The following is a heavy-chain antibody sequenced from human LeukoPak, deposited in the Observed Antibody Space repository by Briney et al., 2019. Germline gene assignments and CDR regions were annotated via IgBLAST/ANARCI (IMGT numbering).Heavy chain of an antibody. J-gene: IGHJ6*02. D-gene: IGHD3-9*01. CDR2: IYYSGST. CDR1: GGSISSSSYY. CDR3: AREAMTGYYGYYYYGMDV. Sequence: PSETLSLTCSVSGGSISSSSYYWGWIRQPPGKGLEWIGSIYYSGSTYYNPSLKSRVIISVDTSKNQFSLKLSSVTAADTAVYYCAREAMTGYYGYYYYGMDVWGQGTTVTVSS. V-gene: IGHV4-39*07.